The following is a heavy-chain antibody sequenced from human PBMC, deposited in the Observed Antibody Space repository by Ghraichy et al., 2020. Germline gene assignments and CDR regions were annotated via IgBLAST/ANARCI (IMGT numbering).Heavy chain of an antibody. Sequence: GESLNISCAASGFTFSSYWMSWVRQAPGKGLEWVANIKQDGSEKYYVDSVKGRFTISRDNAKNLLYLQMNSLRAEDTAVYYCARDGRAARTPYYYYYGMDVWGQGTTVTVSS. D-gene: IGHD6-6*01. V-gene: IGHV3-7*01. J-gene: IGHJ6*02. CDR1: GFTFSSYW. CDR3: ARDGRAARTPYYYYYGMDV. CDR2: IKQDGSEK.